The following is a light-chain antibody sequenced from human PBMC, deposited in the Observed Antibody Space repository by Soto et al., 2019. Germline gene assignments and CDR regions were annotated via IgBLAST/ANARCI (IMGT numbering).Light chain of an antibody. CDR1: SSNIGNNY. CDR2: EVT. J-gene: IGLJ3*02. Sequence: QSVLTQPPSVSAAPGQKVTISCSGSSSNIGNNYVSWYQKYPGTAPKLMNSEVTNRPSGVSYRFSASKSGNTASLTISGLQPEDEADYYGSSYTIRNSWVFGGGTKVTVL. CDR3: SSYTIRNSWV. V-gene: IGLV2-14*01.